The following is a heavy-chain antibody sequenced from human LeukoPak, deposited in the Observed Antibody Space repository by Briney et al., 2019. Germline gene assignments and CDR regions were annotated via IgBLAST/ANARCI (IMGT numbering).Heavy chain of an antibody. Sequence: HPGGSLRLSCAASGFTFSSYWMSWVRQAPGKGREWVANIKQDGSEKYYVDSVKGRFTISRDNAKDSMYLQMNSLSAEDTAVYYCASRGGSTNYDAFDIWGQGTMVTVSS. CDR3: ASRGGSTNYDAFDI. V-gene: IGHV3-7*01. J-gene: IGHJ3*02. CDR1: GFTFSSYW. D-gene: IGHD2-2*01. CDR2: IKQDGSEK.